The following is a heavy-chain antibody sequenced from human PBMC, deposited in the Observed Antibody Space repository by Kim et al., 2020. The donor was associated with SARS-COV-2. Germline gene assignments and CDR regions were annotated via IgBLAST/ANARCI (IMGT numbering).Heavy chain of an antibody. D-gene: IGHD3-10*01. V-gene: IGHV4-39*01. Sequence: SETLSLTCTVSGGSISSSSYYWGWIRQPPGKGLEWIGSIYYSGSTYYNPSLKSRVTISVDTSKNQFSLKLSSVTAADTAVYYCARRFEGSGSYYNVLGLYYYYGMDVWGQGTTVTVSS. CDR3: ARRFEGSGSYYNVLGLYYYYGMDV. J-gene: IGHJ6*02. CDR1: GGSISSSSYY. CDR2: IYYSGST.